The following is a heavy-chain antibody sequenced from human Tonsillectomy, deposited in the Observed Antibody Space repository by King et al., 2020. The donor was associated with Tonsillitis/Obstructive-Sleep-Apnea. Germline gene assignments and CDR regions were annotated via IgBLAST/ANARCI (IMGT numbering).Heavy chain of an antibody. CDR3: ARQWGVDYNFYYMDV. CDR1: GFTFSSYE. V-gene: IGHV3-48*03. D-gene: IGHD1-26*01. Sequence: VQLVQSGGGLVQPGGSLRLYCAASGFTFSSYEMNWVRQAPGKRPEWVSYISSSGYTVYYADSVKGRFTISRDNVKNSLYLQMNSLRAEDTAVYYCARQWGVDYNFYYMDVWGIGTTVTVSS. J-gene: IGHJ6*03. CDR2: ISSSGYTV.